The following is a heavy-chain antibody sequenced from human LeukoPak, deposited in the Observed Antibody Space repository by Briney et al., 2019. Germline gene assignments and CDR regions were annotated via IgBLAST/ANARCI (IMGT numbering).Heavy chain of an antibody. CDR2: FDRKNGDT. D-gene: IGHD2-2*01. CDR3: ATGVFCATTTCPGYQHYYYFIDV. J-gene: IGHJ6*03. V-gene: IGHV1-24*01. Sequence: ASVKVSFKVSGFTLADLSMHWVRQAPGKGLEWVGGFDRKNGDTIYAQRFRGRVTLTEDTSTGTAYMDLSSLSADDTAVYYCATGVFCATTTCPGYQHYYYFIDVWGKGTTVTVSS. CDR1: GFTLADLS.